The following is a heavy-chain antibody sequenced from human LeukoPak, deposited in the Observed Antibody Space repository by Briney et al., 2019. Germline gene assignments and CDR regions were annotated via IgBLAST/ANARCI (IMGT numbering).Heavy chain of an antibody. CDR3: AQDDGYCSSTSCYSIDY. CDR2: ISGSGGST. J-gene: IGHJ4*02. Sequence: GGSLRLSCAASGFTFSSYAMSWVRQAPGKGLEWVSAISGSGGSTYYADSVKGRFTISRDNSKNTLYLQMNSLRAEDTAVYYCAQDDGYCSSTSCYSIDYWGQGTLVTVSS. CDR1: GFTFSSYA. D-gene: IGHD2-2*03. V-gene: IGHV3-23*01.